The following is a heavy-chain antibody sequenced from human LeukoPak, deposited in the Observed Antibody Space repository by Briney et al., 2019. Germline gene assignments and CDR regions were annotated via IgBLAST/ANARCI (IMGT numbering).Heavy chain of an antibody. D-gene: IGHD3-10*01. CDR3: ARDRGSLAGISGY. Sequence: GGSLRLSCAASGFTFSSYGMHWVRQAPGKGLEWVAFIRYDGSNKYYADSVKGRFTISRDNSKNTLYLQMNSLRAEDTAVYYCARDRGSLAGISGYWGQGTLVTVSS. CDR1: GFTFSSYG. J-gene: IGHJ4*02. CDR2: IRYDGSNK. V-gene: IGHV3-30*02.